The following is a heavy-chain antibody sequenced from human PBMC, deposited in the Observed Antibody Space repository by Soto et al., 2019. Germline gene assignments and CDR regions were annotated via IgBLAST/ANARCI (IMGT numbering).Heavy chain of an antibody. V-gene: IGHV3-30-3*01. CDR2: ISYDGSNK. CDR1: GFTFSSYA. Sequence: QVQLVESGGGVVQPGRSLRLSCAASGFTFSSYAMHWVRQAPGKGLEWVAVISYDGSNKYYADSVKGRFTISRDNSKNTLYLQMNSLRAEDTVVYYCARDYYYGMDVWGQGTTVTVSS. J-gene: IGHJ6*02. CDR3: ARDYYYGMDV.